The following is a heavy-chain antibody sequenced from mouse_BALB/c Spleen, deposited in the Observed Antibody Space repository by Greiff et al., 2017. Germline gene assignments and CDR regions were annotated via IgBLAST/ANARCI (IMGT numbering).Heavy chain of an antibody. CDR1: GYSITSDYA. CDR3: ARNGYYDYAWFAY. Sequence: EVQLQESGPGLVKPSQSLSLTCTVTGYSITSDYAWNWIRQFPGNKLEWMGYISYSGSTSYNPSLKSRISITRDTSKNQFFLQLNSVTTEDTATYYCARNGYYDYAWFAYWGQGTLVTVSA. V-gene: IGHV3-2*02. J-gene: IGHJ3*01. CDR2: ISYSGST. D-gene: IGHD2-4*01.